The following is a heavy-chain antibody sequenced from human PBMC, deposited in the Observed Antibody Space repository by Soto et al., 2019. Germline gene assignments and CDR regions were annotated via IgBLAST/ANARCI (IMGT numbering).Heavy chain of an antibody. CDR3: GRNHPDMTMFGVVSRPYYYYDMDV. Sequence: QVQLQESGPGLVKPSETLSLTCTVSGGSISSYYWSWIRQPPGKGLEWLGYIYYSGSTNYNPSHKSRVTLSVDTSKNQSCLKLRSVTAADTAVYYCGRNHPDMTMFGVVSRPYYYYDMDVWGKGTTVTVSS. CDR2: IYYSGST. J-gene: IGHJ6*03. V-gene: IGHV4-59*08. D-gene: IGHD3-3*01. CDR1: GGSISSYY.